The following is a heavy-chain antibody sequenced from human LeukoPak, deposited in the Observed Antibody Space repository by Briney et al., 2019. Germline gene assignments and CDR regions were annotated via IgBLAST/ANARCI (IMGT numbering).Heavy chain of an antibody. CDR2: IYYSGST. J-gene: IGHJ3*02. V-gene: IGHV4-61*01. D-gene: IGHD4-17*01. Sequence: SETLSLTCTVSGGSVSSGSYYWSWIRQPPGKGLEWIGYIYYSGSTNYNPSLKSRVTISVDTSKNQFSLKLSSVTAADTAVYYCARDYDYGDRGNAFDIWGQGTMVTVSS. CDR3: ARDYDYGDRGNAFDI. CDR1: GGSVSSGSYY.